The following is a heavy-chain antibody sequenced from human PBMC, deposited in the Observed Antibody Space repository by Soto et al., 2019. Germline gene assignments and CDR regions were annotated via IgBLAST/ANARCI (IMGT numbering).Heavy chain of an antibody. V-gene: IGHV3-30*18. J-gene: IGHJ3*02. Sequence: QVQLVESGGGVVQPGRSLRLSCAASGFTFSSYGMHWVRQAPGKGLEWVAVISYDGSNKYYADSVKGRFTNSRDNSKNTLYLQMNSLRAEDTAVYYCAKELGYSSGWYIRIGAFDIWGQGTMVTVSS. D-gene: IGHD6-19*01. CDR2: ISYDGSNK. CDR1: GFTFSSYG. CDR3: AKELGYSSGWYIRIGAFDI.